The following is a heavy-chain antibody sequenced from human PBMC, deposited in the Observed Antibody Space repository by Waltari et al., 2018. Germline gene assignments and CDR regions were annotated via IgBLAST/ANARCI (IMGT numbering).Heavy chain of an antibody. J-gene: IGHJ4*02. Sequence: QVQLVQSGAEVKKPGASVKVSCKASGYTFTSYAMHWVGQAPGQRLEWMGWINAGNGNTKYSQKFQGRVTITRDTSASTAYMELSSLRSEDTAVYYCARDADGYNWAPLLWGQGTLVTVSS. V-gene: IGHV1-3*01. CDR2: INAGNGNT. CDR3: ARDADGYNWAPLL. D-gene: IGHD5-12*01. CDR1: GYTFTSYA.